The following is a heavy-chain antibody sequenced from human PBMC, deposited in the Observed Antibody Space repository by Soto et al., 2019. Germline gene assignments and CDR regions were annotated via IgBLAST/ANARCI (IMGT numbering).Heavy chain of an antibody. V-gene: IGHV1-24*01. CDR1: GYTLTELS. Sequence: ASVKVSCKVSGYTLTELSMHWVRQAPGKGLEWMGGFDPEDGETIYAQKFQGRVTMTEDTSTDTAYMELSSLRSEDTAVYYCATITMVRGVIPKLFDYWGQGSLVPVSS. CDR2: FDPEDGET. J-gene: IGHJ4*02. CDR3: ATITMVRGVIPKLFDY. D-gene: IGHD3-10*01.